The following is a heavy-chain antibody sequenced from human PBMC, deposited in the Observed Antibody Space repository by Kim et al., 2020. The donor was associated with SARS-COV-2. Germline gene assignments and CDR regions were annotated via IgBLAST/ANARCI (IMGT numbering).Heavy chain of an antibody. CDR1: GYTLTELS. Sequence: ASVKVSCKVSGYTLTELSMHWVRQAPGKGLEWMGGFDPEDGETIYAQKFQGRVTMTEDTSTDTAYMELSSLRSEDTAVYYCATVRLRYCSSTSCPNWFDPWGQETLVTVSS. CDR2: FDPEDGET. CDR3: ATVRLRYCSSTSCPNWFDP. D-gene: IGHD2-2*01. J-gene: IGHJ5*02. V-gene: IGHV1-24*01.